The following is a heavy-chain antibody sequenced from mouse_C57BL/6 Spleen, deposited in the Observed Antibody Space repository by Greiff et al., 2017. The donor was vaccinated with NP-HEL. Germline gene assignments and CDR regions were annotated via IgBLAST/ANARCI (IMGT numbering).Heavy chain of an antibody. V-gene: IGHV14-2*01. Sequence: VQLQQPGAELVKPGASVKLSCTASGFNIKDYYMHWVKQRTEQGLEWIGRIDPEDGETKYAPKFQGKATITADTSSNTAYLQLSSLTSEDTAVYYCAYSSGYWFAYWGQGTLVTVSA. CDR3: AYSSGYWFAY. CDR2: IDPEDGET. D-gene: IGHD3-2*02. J-gene: IGHJ3*01. CDR1: GFNIKDYY.